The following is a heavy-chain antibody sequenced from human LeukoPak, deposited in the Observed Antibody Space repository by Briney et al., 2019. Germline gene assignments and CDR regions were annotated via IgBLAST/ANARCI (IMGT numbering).Heavy chain of an antibody. CDR2: ISGSGGST. CDR1: GSTFSSYA. CDR3: AKSPYSYYDILTGYRDWYFDL. V-gene: IGHV3-23*01. Sequence: GGSLRLSCAASGSTFSSYAMSWVRQAPGKGLEWVSAISGSGGSTYYADSVKGRFTISRDNSKNTLYLQMNSLRAEDTAVYYCAKSPYSYYDILTGYRDWYFDLWGRGTLVTVSS. J-gene: IGHJ2*01. D-gene: IGHD3-9*01.